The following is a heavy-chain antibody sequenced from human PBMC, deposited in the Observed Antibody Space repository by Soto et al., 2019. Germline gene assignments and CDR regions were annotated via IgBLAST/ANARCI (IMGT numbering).Heavy chain of an antibody. J-gene: IGHJ4*02. CDR1: GFTFSSYA. D-gene: IGHD6-13*01. CDR2: ISYDGSNK. Sequence: QVQLVGSGGGVVQPGRSLRLSCAASGFTFSSYAMHWVRQAPGKGLEWVAVISYDGSNKYYADSVKGRFTISRDNSKNTLYLQMNSLRAEDTAVYYCARMARYSSRLPFDYWGQGTLVTVSS. CDR3: ARMARYSSRLPFDY. V-gene: IGHV3-30-3*01.